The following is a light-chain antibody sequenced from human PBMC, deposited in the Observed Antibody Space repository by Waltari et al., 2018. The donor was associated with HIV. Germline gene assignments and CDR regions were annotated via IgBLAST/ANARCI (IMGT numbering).Light chain of an antibody. CDR2: RNH. Sequence: QSVLTQPPSASGTLGQGVTISCFGSSSNIGPNTVNWYQHLPGAAPKLIIFRNHQRPSGVPGRFSGSQSGTSAFLTITGLLPGDEATYYCAAWDASLHVVFGGGTQLTVL. CDR3: AAWDASLHVV. J-gene: IGLJ2*01. CDR1: SSNIGPNT. V-gene: IGLV1-44*01.